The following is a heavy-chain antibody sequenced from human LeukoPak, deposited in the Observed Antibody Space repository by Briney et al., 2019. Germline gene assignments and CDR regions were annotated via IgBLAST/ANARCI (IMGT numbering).Heavy chain of an antibody. CDR1: GGSISSTSYY. J-gene: IGHJ4*02. Sequence: SETLSLTCTVSGGSISSTSYYWGWIRQPPGKGLEWIGSMYYRGSTYYNPSLKSRVTISIDTSKNQFSLKLSSVTAADTSVYYCARMTTIGSYYIDDWGQGTLVTVSS. CDR2: MYYRGST. V-gene: IGHV4-39*01. D-gene: IGHD5-24*01. CDR3: ARMTTIGSYYIDD.